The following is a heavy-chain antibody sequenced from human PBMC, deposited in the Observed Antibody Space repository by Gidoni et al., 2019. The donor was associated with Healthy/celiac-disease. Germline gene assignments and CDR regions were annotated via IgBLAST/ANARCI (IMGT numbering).Heavy chain of an antibody. CDR1: GGSLSSYY. CDR2: IYYSGST. D-gene: IGHD6-19*01. J-gene: IGHJ6*02. Sequence: QVQLQESGPGLVQPSETLSLTCTFPGGSLSSYYWSWIRQPPGKGLEWMGYIYYSGSTNYNPSLKSRVTISVDTSKNQFSLKLSSVTAADTAVYYCARNFGAVSPYGMDVWGQGTTVTVSS. V-gene: IGHV4-59*01. CDR3: ARNFGAVSPYGMDV.